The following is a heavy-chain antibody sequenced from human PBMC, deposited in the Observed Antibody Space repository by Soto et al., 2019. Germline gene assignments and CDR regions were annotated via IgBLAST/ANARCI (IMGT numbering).Heavy chain of an antibody. D-gene: IGHD3-10*01. V-gene: IGHV4-39*01. J-gene: IGHJ5*02. Sequence: LSLTCTVSGGSISSSSYYWGWIRQPPGKGLEWIGSIYYSGSTYYNPSLKSRVTISVDTSKNQFSLKLSSVTAADTAVYYCARQGTYYYGSGSYYNPPYNWFDPWGQGTLVTVSS. CDR3: ARQGTYYYGSGSYYNPPYNWFDP. CDR1: GGSISSSSYY. CDR2: IYYSGST.